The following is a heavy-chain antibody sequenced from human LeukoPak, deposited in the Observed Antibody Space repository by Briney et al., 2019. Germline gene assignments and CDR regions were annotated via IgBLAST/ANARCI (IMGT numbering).Heavy chain of an antibody. Sequence: SETLSLTCTVSGGFISSSSYYWGWVRQPPGKGLEWIGSIYYSGSTYYNPSLKSRVTISVDTSKNQFSLKLSSVTAADTAVYYCARDLGNWFDPWGQGTLVTVSS. CDR3: ARDLGNWFDP. V-gene: IGHV4-39*07. J-gene: IGHJ5*02. D-gene: IGHD3-10*01. CDR2: IYYSGST. CDR1: GGFISSSSYY.